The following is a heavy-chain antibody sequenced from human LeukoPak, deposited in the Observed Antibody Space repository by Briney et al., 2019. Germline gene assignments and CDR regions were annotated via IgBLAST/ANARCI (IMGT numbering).Heavy chain of an antibody. CDR1: GYTLTELS. CDR3: ATDLKAVDPYNWNRKLAIPFGY. Sequence: ASVKVSCKVSGYTLTELSMHWVRQAPGKGLEWMGGFGPEDGETIYAQKFQGRVTMTEDTSTDTAYMELSSLRSEDTAVYYCATDLKAVDPYNWNRKLAIPFGYWGQGTLVTVSS. CDR2: FGPEDGET. J-gene: IGHJ4*02. V-gene: IGHV1-24*01. D-gene: IGHD1/OR15-1a*01.